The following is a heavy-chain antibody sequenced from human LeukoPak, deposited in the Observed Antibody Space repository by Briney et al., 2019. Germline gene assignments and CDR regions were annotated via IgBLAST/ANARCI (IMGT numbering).Heavy chain of an antibody. CDR1: GYTLTSYY. J-gene: IGHJ1*01. D-gene: IGHD3-3*01. CDR2: INPNSGET. Sequence: ASVKVSCKASGYTLTSYYLHWERQAPGQGPEWMGWINPNSGETNYAPKFQGRVTMTRDTSINAAYLELGGLRSDDTAVYYCARGSGYAGAEYFEHWGQGTLVTVSS. CDR3: ARGSGYAGAEYFEH. V-gene: IGHV1-2*02.